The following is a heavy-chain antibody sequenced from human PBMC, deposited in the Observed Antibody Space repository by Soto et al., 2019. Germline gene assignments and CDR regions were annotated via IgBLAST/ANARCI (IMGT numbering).Heavy chain of an antibody. J-gene: IGHJ4*02. D-gene: IGHD2-2*02. CDR3: ARHPIIVVVPAAIVE. Sequence: EVQLVQSGAEVKKPGESLRISCKGSGYSFTSYWISWVRQMPGKGLEWMGRIDPSDSYTNYSPSFQGHVTISADKSNSTAHLQWSSLKASDTAMYYCARHPIIVVVPAAIVEWGQGTLVTVSS. CDR2: IDPSDSYT. CDR1: GYSFTSYW. V-gene: IGHV5-10-1*01.